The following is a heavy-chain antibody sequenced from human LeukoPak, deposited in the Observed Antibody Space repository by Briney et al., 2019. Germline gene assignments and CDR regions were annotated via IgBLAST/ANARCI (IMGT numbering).Heavy chain of an antibody. CDR3: ARIGPYSNSWPHLDY. CDR1: GFTFNIYA. D-gene: IGHD6-13*01. V-gene: IGHV3-23*01. Sequence: GGSLRLSCLASGFTFNIYAMNWVRQVPGKGLEWVSRISNSGGSTYYADSVKGRFTISRDNAKNSLYLQMNSLRAEDTAVYYCARIGPYSNSWPHLDYWGQGTQVTVSS. J-gene: IGHJ4*02. CDR2: ISNSGGST.